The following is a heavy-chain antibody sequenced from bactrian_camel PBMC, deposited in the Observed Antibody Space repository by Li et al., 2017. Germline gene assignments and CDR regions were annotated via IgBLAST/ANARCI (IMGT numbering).Heavy chain of an antibody. CDR1: RLTYERFMYC. Sequence: VQLVESGGGSVQARGSLRLSCEVARLTYERFMYCMGWFHQAPGKEREGVATLSGDGSTTYADSVKGRFTISQDNVKNTLYLQMNSLKPEDSAMYYCAARFGGCRADISAADFGYWGQGTQVTVS. J-gene: IGHJ6*01. V-gene: IGHV3S55*01. D-gene: IGHD7*01. CDR3: AARFGGCRADISAADFGY. CDR2: LSGDGST.